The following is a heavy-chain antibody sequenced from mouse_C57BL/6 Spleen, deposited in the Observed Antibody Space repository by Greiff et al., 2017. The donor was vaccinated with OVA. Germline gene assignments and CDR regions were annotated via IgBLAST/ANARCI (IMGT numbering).Heavy chain of an antibody. D-gene: IGHD1-1*01. CDR1: GFTFSDYY. J-gene: IGHJ1*03. V-gene: IGHV5-16*01. Sequence: EAQLVESEGGLVQPGSSMKLSCTASGFTFSDYYMAWVRQVPEKGLEWVANINYDGSSTYYLDSLKSRFIISRDNAKNILYLQMSSLKSEDTATYYCAREVTTGYFDVWGTGTTVTVSS. CDR3: AREVTTGYFDV. CDR2: INYDGSST.